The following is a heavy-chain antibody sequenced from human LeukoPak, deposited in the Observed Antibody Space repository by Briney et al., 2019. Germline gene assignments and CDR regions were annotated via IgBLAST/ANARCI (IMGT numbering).Heavy chain of an antibody. V-gene: IGHV4-59*01. CDR3: ARVRDSSGPYWYFDL. J-gene: IGHJ2*01. CDR2: IYYSGST. CDR1: GGSISSYY. D-gene: IGHD3-22*01. Sequence: SETLSLTCTVSGGSISSYYWSWIRQPPGKGLEWIGYIYYSGSTNYNPSLKSRVTISVDTSKNQFSLKLSSVTAADTAVYCCARVRDSSGPYWYFDLWGRGTLVTVSS.